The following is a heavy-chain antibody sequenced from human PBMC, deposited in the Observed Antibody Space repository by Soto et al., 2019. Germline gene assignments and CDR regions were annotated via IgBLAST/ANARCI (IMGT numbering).Heavy chain of an antibody. CDR3: ARDLRPYDFWSGYYTGGYYYYGMDV. V-gene: IGHV3-30-3*01. CDR1: GFTFSSYA. D-gene: IGHD3-3*01. J-gene: IGHJ6*02. CDR2: ISYDGSNK. Sequence: QVQLVESGGGVVQPGRSLRLSCAASGFTFSSYAMHWVRQAPGKGLEWVAVISYDGSNKYYADSVKGRFTISRDNSKNTLYLQMNSRSAEDTAVYYCARDLRPYDFWSGYYTGGYYYYGMDVWGQGTTVTVSS.